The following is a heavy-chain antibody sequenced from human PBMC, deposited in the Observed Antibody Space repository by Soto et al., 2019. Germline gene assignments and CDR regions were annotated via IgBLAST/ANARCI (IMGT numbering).Heavy chain of an antibody. CDR2: ISAYNGNT. Sequence: QVQLVQSGAEVKKPGASVKVSCKASGYTFTSYGISWVRQAPGQGLEWMGWISAYNGNTNYAQNLQGRVTMTTDTSPSTAYMEVRGLKSDDRAVYYCASQKCPPPATRYGVDVWGQGTTVTVSS. CDR3: ASQKCPPPATRYGVDV. V-gene: IGHV1-18*04. D-gene: IGHD2-15*01. J-gene: IGHJ6*02. CDR1: GYTFTSYG.